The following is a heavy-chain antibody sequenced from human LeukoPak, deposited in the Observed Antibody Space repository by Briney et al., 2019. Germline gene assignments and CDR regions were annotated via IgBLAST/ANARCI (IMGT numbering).Heavy chain of an antibody. CDR2: ISNTGSTT. CDR3: ARVRGSYSVDY. D-gene: IGHD1-26*01. J-gene: IGHJ4*02. V-gene: IGHV3-11*04. Sequence: KPGGSLRLSCGASGFTFSDYYMSWIRQAPGKGLEWVSYISNTGSTTQYADSVKGRFTISRDNAKNSLHLQMNSLRAEDTAVYYCARVRGSYSVDYWGQGTLVTVSS. CDR1: GFTFSDYY.